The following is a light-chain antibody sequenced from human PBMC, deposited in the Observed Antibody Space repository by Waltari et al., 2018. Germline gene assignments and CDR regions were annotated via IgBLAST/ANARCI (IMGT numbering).Light chain of an antibody. CDR3: QQYYSYPVT. CDR2: ASS. CDR1: QGVVSY. Sequence: AIRLTQSPSPIAASTGDRVTITRRASQGVVSYLAWYQQKSGIAPKLLLYASSSLEAEVPSRFGGSGSGTDFTLTISCLQSEDFASYFCQQYYSYPVTFGQGTRV. J-gene: IGKJ1*01. V-gene: IGKV1-8*01.